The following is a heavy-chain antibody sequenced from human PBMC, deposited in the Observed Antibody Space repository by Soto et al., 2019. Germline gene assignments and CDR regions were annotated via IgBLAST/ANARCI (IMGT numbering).Heavy chain of an antibody. CDR1: GYSFTGNS. D-gene: IGHD6-25*01. CDR3: VIEGGGFLY. CDR2: INPNNGGT. V-gene: IGHV1-2*04. Sequence: QVHLVQSGAEVKKPGASVRVSCKAAGYSFTGNSMHWVRQAPGQGLEWLGWINPNNGGTNYAQKYHGCDTKTRNTSYSSAYKKLTRLKSDDSGVYSYVIEGGGFLYWGQGTLVTVCS. J-gene: IGHJ4*02.